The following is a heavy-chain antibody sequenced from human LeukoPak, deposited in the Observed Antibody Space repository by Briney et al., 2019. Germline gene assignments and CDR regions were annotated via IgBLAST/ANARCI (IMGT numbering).Heavy chain of an antibody. Sequence: SETLSLTCTVSGGSISNYYWTWIRQPPGKGLEWIGYISYSGSTKDNPSLKSRVTISVDTSKNQFSLKLSSVTAADTAVYYCARGGDELLGAFDIWGQGTMVTVSS. CDR2: ISYSGST. CDR3: ARGGDELLGAFDI. CDR1: GGSISNYY. J-gene: IGHJ3*02. D-gene: IGHD1-26*01. V-gene: IGHV4-59*08.